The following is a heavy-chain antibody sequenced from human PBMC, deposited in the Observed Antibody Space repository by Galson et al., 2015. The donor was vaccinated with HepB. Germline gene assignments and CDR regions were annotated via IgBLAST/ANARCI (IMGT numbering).Heavy chain of an antibody. V-gene: IGHV1-69*02. CDR1: GGTFSSYT. Sequence: SVKVSCKASGGTFSSYTISWVRQAPGQGLEWMGRIIPILGIANYAQKFQGRVTITADKSTSTAYMELSSLRSEDTAVYYCARGVATIGGDYYYYGMDVWGQGNPGHRLL. D-gene: IGHD5-12*01. CDR2: IIPILGIA. J-gene: IGHJ6*02. CDR3: ARGVATIGGDYYYYGMDV.